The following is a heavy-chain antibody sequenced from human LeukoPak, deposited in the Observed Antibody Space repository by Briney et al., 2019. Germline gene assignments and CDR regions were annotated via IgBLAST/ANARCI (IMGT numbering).Heavy chain of an antibody. CDR3: ARRVAGTALDV. V-gene: IGHV1-2*02. CDR2: IDPNNGGT. D-gene: IGHD6-19*01. CDR1: RYTFTGYY. J-gene: IGHJ6*02. Sequence: SVPVTCKASRYTFTGYYKHWVRQAPGQGLGWLGWIDPNNGGTNYAQKFQGRVTMTRDTSISKAYMELSRLRSDDTAVYYCARRVAGTALDVWGQGTTVTVSS.